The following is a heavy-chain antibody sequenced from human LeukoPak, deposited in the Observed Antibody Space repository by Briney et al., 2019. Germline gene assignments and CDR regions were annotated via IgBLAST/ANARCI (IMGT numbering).Heavy chain of an antibody. CDR2: ISSSSSYI. V-gene: IGHV3-21*01. CDR1: GFTFSSYS. D-gene: IGHD2-2*01. J-gene: IGHJ6*03. CDR3: ARDRSVVVPAAHYMDV. Sequence: GGSLRLSCAASGFTFSSYSMNWVRQAPGKGLEWVSPISSSSSYIYYADSVKGRFTISRDNAKNSLYLQMNSLRAEDTAVYYCARDRSVVVPAAHYMDVWGKGTTVTVSS.